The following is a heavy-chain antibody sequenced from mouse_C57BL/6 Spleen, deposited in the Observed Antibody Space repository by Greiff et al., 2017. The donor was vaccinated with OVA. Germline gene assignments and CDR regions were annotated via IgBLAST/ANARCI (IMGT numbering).Heavy chain of an antibody. CDR3: AKTTVVATGAMDY. V-gene: IGHV1-19*01. D-gene: IGHD1-1*01. CDR1: GYTFTDYY. Sequence: DVQLQESGPVLVKPGASVKMSCKASGYTFTDYYMNWVKQSHGKSLEWIGVINPYNGGTSYNQKFKGKATLTVDKSSSTAYMELNSLTSEDSAVYYCAKTTVVATGAMDYWGQGTSVTVSS. CDR2: INPYNGGT. J-gene: IGHJ4*01.